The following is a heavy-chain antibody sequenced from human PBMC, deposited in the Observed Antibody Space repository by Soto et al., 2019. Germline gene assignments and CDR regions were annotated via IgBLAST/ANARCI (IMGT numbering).Heavy chain of an antibody. J-gene: IGHJ5*02. V-gene: IGHV4-59*01. Sequence: SETLSLTCTVSDGSISSYYWSWIRQPPGKGLEWIGYIYYSGSTNYNPSLKSRVTISVDTSKNQFSLKLSSVTAADTAVYYCARDGVYYGSGSLASGFDPWGQGTLVTVSS. CDR3: ARDGVYYGSGSLASGFDP. CDR2: IYYSGST. D-gene: IGHD3-10*01. CDR1: DGSISSYY.